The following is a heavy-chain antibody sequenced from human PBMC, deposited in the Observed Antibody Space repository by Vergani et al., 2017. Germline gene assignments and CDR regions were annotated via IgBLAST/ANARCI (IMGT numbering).Heavy chain of an antibody. CDR2: IIPIFGTA. D-gene: IGHD6-19*01. J-gene: IGHJ6*02. V-gene: IGHV1-69*06. CDR1: GGTFSSYA. Sequence: QVQLVQSGAEVKKPGSSVKVSCKASGGTFSSYAISWVRQAPGQGLEWMGGIIPIFGTANYAQKFQGRVTFTADKSTSTAYMGLSSLRSEDTAVYYCASIAVAGTGDYYYYGMDVWGQGATVTVSS. CDR3: ASIAVAGTGDYYYYGMDV.